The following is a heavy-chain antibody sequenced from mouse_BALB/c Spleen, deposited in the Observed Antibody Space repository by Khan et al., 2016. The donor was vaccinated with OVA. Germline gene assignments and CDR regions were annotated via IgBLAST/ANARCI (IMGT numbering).Heavy chain of an antibody. V-gene: IGHV2-6-5*01. J-gene: IGHJ4*01. CDR3: AKGVWSYYYAVDY. CDR2: IWGGGST. D-gene: IGHD2-10*02. Sequence: QMQLEESGPGLVAPSQSLSISCSVSGFSLTDYGVSWIRQPPGKGLEWLGVIWGGGSTYYTSVLESRLSISKDNSKSQVFLKMNSLQTDDTAMYYCAKGVWSYYYAVDYWGQGTSVTVSS. CDR1: GFSLTDYG.